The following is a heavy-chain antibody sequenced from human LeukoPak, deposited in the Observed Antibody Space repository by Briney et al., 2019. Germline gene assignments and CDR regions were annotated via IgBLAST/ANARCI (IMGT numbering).Heavy chain of an antibody. CDR3: ARGGFCSGADCRGSFDY. J-gene: IGHJ4*02. Sequence: GSLRLSCAASGFTFINYWMHWVRQAPGEGLVWVSHINNDGSTTTYADSVKGRFTISRDNAKNTLYLHVNGLRAEDTAVYYCARGGFCSGADCRGSFDYWGQGSLVTVSS. D-gene: IGHD2-15*01. CDR1: GFTFINYW. V-gene: IGHV3-74*01. CDR2: INNDGSTT.